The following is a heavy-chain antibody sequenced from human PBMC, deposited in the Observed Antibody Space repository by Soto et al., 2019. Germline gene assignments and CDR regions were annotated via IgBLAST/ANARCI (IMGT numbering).Heavy chain of an antibody. CDR3: ARVAVTGTGFDT. Sequence: PGGSLRLSCAASGFTFSSYWMHWVRQVPGKGLVWVSRINSDGSSTNYADSVKGRFTISGDNAKNTLYPQMNSLRAEDTAVFYCARVAVTGTGFDTWGQGTLVTVSS. J-gene: IGHJ5*02. CDR2: INSDGSST. V-gene: IGHV3-74*01. D-gene: IGHD6-19*01. CDR1: GFTFSSYW.